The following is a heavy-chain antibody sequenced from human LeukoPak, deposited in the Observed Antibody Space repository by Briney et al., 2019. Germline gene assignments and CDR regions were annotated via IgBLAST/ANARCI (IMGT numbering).Heavy chain of an antibody. Sequence: ASVTVSFKASGYTFTSYAMHWVRQAPGQRLEWMGWINAGNGNTKYSQKFQGRVTITRDTSASTAYMELSSLRSEDTAVYYCARDTYYYGSGSYRYWGQGTLVTVSS. CDR2: INAGNGNT. V-gene: IGHV1-3*01. J-gene: IGHJ4*02. D-gene: IGHD3-10*01. CDR3: ARDTYYYGSGSYRY. CDR1: GYTFTSYA.